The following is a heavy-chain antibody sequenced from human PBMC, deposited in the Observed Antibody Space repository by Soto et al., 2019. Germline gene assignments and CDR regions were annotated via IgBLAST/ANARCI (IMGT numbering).Heavy chain of an antibody. CDR2: ISASGGTK. Sequence: EVQLLESGGDLVQPGGSLRVSCAASGFPFSDYAMSWVRQAPGKGLEWVSSISASGGTKYYADSLKGRFTISRDNSKNTLFLEMTSLRGEDTDGFYCAKEGQSSAGSRGAESWGQGTLVTVSS. J-gene: IGHJ5*02. CDR1: GFPFSDYA. D-gene: IGHD1-1*01. V-gene: IGHV3-23*01. CDR3: AKEGQSSAGSRGAES.